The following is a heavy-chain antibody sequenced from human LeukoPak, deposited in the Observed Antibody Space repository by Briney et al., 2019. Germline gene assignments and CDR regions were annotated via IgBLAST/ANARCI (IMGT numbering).Heavy chain of an antibody. Sequence: PSETLSLTCAVYGGSFSGYYWSWVRQAPGKGLEWVSVIYSGGSTYYADSVKGRFTISRDNSKNTLYLQMNSLRVEDTAVYYCARGLRYSSGWYYFDYWGQGTLVTVSS. CDR3: ARGLRYSSGWYYFDY. CDR1: GGSFSGYY. V-gene: IGHV3-66*01. J-gene: IGHJ4*02. D-gene: IGHD6-19*01. CDR2: IYSGGST.